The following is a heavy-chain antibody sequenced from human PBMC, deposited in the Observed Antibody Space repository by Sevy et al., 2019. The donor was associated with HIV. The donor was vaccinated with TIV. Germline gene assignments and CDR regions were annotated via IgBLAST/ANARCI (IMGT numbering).Heavy chain of an antibody. CDR2: IYYSGST. D-gene: IGHD4-17*01. V-gene: IGHV4-59*01. Sequence: SETLSLTCTVSGGSISSYYWSWIRQPPGKGLEWIGYIYYSGSTNNNPSLKSRVTISVDTSKNQFSLKLTSVTAADTAVYYRARSLNYGDYYYNWFDPWGQGTLVTVSS. J-gene: IGHJ5*02. CDR1: GGSISSYY. CDR3: ARSLNYGDYYYNWFDP.